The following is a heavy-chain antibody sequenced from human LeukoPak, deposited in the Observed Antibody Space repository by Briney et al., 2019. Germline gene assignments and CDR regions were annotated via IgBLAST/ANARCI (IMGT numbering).Heavy chain of an antibody. D-gene: IGHD6-13*01. CDR3: ARDDLPGIAAAGPLVSDC. V-gene: IGHV3-21*01. Sequence: GGSLRLSCAASGFTFSSYSMNWVRQAPGKGLEWVSSISSSSSYIYYADSVKGRFTISRDNAKNSLYLQMNSLRAEDTVVYYCARDDLPGIAAAGPLVSDCWGQGTLVTVSS. CDR2: ISSSSSYI. CDR1: GFTFSSYS. J-gene: IGHJ4*02.